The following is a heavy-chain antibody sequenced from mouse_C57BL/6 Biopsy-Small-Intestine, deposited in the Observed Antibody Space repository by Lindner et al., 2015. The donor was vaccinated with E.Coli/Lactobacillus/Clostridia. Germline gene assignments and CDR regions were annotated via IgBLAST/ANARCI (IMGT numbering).Heavy chain of an antibody. CDR1: GYSFTGYY. J-gene: IGHJ1*03. V-gene: IGHV1-42*01. D-gene: IGHD2-12*01. Sequence: VQLQESGPELVKPGASVKISCKASGYSFTGYYMNWVKQSPEKSLEWIGEINPSTGGTTYNQKFKAKATLTVDKSSSTAYMQLKSLTSEDSAVYCCARGTLRGYFDVWGTGTLVTVS. CDR2: INPSTGGT. CDR3: ARGTLRGYFDV.